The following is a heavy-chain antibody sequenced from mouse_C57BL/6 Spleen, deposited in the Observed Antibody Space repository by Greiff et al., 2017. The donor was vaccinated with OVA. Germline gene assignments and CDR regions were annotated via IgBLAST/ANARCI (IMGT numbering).Heavy chain of an antibody. CDR2: ISSGSSTI. CDR1: GFTFSDYG. Sequence: EVKVVESGGGLVKPGGSLKLSCAASGFTFSDYGMHWVRQAPEKGLEWVAYISSGSSTIYYADTVKGRFTISRDNAKNTLFLQMTSLRSEDTAMYYCARGGYYGYDGFAYWGQGTLVTVSA. V-gene: IGHV5-17*01. D-gene: IGHD2-2*01. J-gene: IGHJ3*01. CDR3: ARGGYYGYDGFAY.